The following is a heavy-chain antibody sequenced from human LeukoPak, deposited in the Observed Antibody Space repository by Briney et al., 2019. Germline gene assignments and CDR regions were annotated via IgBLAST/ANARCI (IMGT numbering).Heavy chain of an antibody. CDR3: ARDKDPVGFDY. CDR1: GFTFSSYS. J-gene: IGHJ4*02. D-gene: IGHD2-15*01. Sequence: GGSLRLSCAASGFTFSSYSMNWVRQAPGKGLEWVSYISSSSSTIYYADSVKGRFTISRDNAKNSLYLQMNSLRAEDTAVYYCARDKDPVGFDYWGQGTLVTVSS. V-gene: IGHV3-48*04. CDR2: ISSSSSTI.